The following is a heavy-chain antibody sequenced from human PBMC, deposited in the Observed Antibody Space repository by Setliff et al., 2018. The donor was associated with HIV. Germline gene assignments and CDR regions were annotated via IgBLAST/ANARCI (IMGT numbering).Heavy chain of an antibody. CDR1: GGSISSYY. J-gene: IGHJ5*02. Sequence: SETLSLTCTVSGGSISSYYWVWIRQSPGKGLEWIGDISQTRSTNYDPSLKSRVTISLDTSKNQLSLKLTSVSAADTAVYYCARGRLRTVTSLIKKRASYTWLDPWGQGTLVTVSS. CDR3: ARGRLRTVTSLIKKRASYTWLDP. D-gene: IGHD3-16*01. V-gene: IGHV4-34*01. CDR2: ISQTRST.